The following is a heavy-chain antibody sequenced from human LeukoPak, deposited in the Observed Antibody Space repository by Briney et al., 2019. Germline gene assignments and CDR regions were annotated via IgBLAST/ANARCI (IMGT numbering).Heavy chain of an antibody. V-gene: IGHV4-34*01. CDR2: INHSGST. CDR1: GGSFSGYY. D-gene: IGHD6-19*01. Sequence: SETLSLTCAVYGGSFSGYYWSWIRQPPGKGLEWIGEINHSGSTNYNPSLKSRVTISVDTSKNQFSLKLSSVTAAGTAVYYCARGTFGGWYGYWGQGTLVTVSS. J-gene: IGHJ4*02. CDR3: ARGTFGGWYGY.